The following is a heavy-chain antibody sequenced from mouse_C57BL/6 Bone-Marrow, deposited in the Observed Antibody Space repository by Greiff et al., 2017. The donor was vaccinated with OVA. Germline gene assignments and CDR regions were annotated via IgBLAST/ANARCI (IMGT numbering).Heavy chain of an antibody. V-gene: IGHV1-81*01. Sequence: QVQLQQSGAELARPGASVKLSCTASGYTFTSYGISWVRQRTGQGLEWIGEIYPRSGNTYNNEKLKGKAILTADKSNNAAYMELRSLTSEDSAVYFYANYYGSSYNFDYWGQGTTLTVSS. CDR1: GYTFTSYG. D-gene: IGHD1-1*01. CDR2: IYPRSGNT. CDR3: ANYYGSSYNFDY. J-gene: IGHJ2*01.